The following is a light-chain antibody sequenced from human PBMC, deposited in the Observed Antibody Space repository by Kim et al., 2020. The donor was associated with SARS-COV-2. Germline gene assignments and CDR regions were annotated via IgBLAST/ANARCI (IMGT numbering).Light chain of an antibody. CDR1: QSVDSW. CDR2: QAS. J-gene: IGKJ1*01. CDR3: KQYETYWT. V-gene: IGKV1-5*03. Sequence: DIQMTQSPSTLSAFVGNRVTITCRASQSVDSWLAWYQQKPGKAPKLLLYQASKLASGVPSRFSGSGSGTDFTLTISNPQPDDSAIYYCKQYETYWTFGPGTKVDIK.